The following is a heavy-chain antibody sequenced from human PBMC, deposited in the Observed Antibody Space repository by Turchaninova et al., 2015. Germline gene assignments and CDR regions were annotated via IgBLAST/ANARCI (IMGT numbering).Heavy chain of an antibody. CDR2: IIPIFGTA. CDR3: AGLEMATTE. D-gene: IGHD5-24*01. CDR1: GGTFSTYA. J-gene: IGHJ4*02. V-gene: IGHV1-69*01. Sequence: QLVQSGAEVKKPGSTVTFPCKASGGTFSTYAISWVRQAPGQGLEWMGGIIPIFGTANYAQKFQGRVTITADESTRTVYMELSSLRSEDTAVFYCAGLEMATTEWGQGTLVTVSS.